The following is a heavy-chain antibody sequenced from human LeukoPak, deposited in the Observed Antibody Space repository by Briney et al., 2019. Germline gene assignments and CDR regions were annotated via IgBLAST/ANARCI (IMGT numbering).Heavy chain of an antibody. J-gene: IGHJ6*02. CDR3: AKDLSASSTWLYYCGMDV. CDR1: GFTFSSYA. V-gene: IGHV3-23*01. D-gene: IGHD6-13*01. Sequence: GGSLRLSCAASGFTFSSYAMSWVRQAPGKGLEWVSAISGSGGSTYYADSVKGRFTISRDNSKNTLYLQMNSLRAEDTAVYYCAKDLSASSTWLYYCGMDVWGQGTTVIVSS. CDR2: ISGSGGST.